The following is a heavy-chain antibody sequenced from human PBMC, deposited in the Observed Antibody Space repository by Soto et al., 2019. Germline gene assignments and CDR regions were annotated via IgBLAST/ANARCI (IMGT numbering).Heavy chain of an antibody. Sequence: SETLSLTGTVSGGSVSSGSYYWSRIRQPPGKGLEWIGYIYYSGSTNYNPSLKSRVTISVDTSKNQFSLKLSSVTAADTAVYYCARIAALGVDVWGQGTTVTVSS. D-gene: IGHD6-13*01. J-gene: IGHJ6*02. CDR2: IYYSGST. V-gene: IGHV4-61*01. CDR1: GGSVSSGSYY. CDR3: ARIAALGVDV.